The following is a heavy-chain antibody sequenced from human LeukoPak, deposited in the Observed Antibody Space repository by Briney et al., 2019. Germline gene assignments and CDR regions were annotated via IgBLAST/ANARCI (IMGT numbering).Heavy chain of an antibody. Sequence: GGSLRLSCAASGFTFSSYSINWVRQAPGRGLEWVSSISSGSSYIYYAASVKGRFTISRDNAKNSLYLQMNSLRAEDTAVYYCARDIPTHCSGGSCHGTPWFDPWGQGTLVTVSS. CDR2: ISSGSSYI. J-gene: IGHJ5*02. D-gene: IGHD2-15*01. V-gene: IGHV3-21*01. CDR1: GFTFSSYS. CDR3: ARDIPTHCSGGSCHGTPWFDP.